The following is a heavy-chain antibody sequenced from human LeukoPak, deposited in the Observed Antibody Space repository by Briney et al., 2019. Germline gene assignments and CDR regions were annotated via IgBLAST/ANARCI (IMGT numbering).Heavy chain of an antibody. CDR2: FDPEDGET. J-gene: IGHJ5*02. Sequence: ASVKVSCKVSGYTLTELSMHWVRQAPGKGLEWMGGFDPEDGETIYAQKFQGRVTMTEDTSTDAAYMELSSLRSEDAAVYYCATTGYCSSTSCSNWFDPWGQGTLVTVSS. D-gene: IGHD2-2*01. CDR1: GYTLTELS. CDR3: ATTGYCSSTSCSNWFDP. V-gene: IGHV1-24*01.